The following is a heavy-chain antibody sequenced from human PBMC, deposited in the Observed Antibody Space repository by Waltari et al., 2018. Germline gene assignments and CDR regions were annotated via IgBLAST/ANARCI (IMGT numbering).Heavy chain of an antibody. V-gene: IGHV1-2*02. CDR1: GYTFTGYY. Sequence: QVQLVQSGAEVKKPGASVKVSCKASGYTFTGYYMHWVRQAPGQGLECRGWINPNSGGTNYAQKFQGRVTMTRDTSISTAYMELSRLRSDDTAVYYCARDLENWNYYFDYWGQGTLVTVSS. D-gene: IGHD1-7*01. CDR3: ARDLENWNYYFDY. J-gene: IGHJ4*02. CDR2: INPNSGGT.